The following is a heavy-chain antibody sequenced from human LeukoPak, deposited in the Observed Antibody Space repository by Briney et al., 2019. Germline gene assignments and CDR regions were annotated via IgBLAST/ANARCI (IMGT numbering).Heavy chain of an antibody. V-gene: IGHV3-11*01. CDR1: GFTFSDYY. J-gene: IGHJ4*02. CDR3: ASSRRLYYFDY. Sequence: PGGSLRLSCAASGFTFSDYYMSWIRQAPGKGLEWVSYMSSSGSIIYYADSVKGRFIISRDNAKNSLYLQMNSLRAEDTAVYYCASSRRLYYFDYWGQGTLVTVSS. CDR2: MSSSGSII.